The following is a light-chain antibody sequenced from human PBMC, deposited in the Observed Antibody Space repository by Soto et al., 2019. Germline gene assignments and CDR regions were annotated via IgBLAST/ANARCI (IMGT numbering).Light chain of an antibody. Sequence: DIVVTQSPATLSASPGERVTLSCRASQFVSSRLAWYQQRPGQVPRLLIYDTSTRAPGISARFSGSGAGTEFTLTIRSLQAEGFAVYYCQEYIQWPPGMFGPGTTVDIK. CDR2: DTS. CDR1: QFVSSR. CDR3: QEYIQWPPGM. J-gene: IGKJ1*01. V-gene: IGKV3-15*01.